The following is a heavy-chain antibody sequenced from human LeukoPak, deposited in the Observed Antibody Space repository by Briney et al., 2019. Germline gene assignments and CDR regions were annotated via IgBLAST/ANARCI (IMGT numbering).Heavy chain of an antibody. J-gene: IGHJ5*02. D-gene: IGHD2-2*01. CDR3: ARDLEVPAAYNWFDP. CDR2: IYTSGST. CDR1: GGSISSGSYY. Sequence: SETLSLTCTVSGGSISSGSYYWSWIRQPAGKGLEWIGRIYTSGSTNYNPSLKSQVTISVDTSKNQFSLKLSSVTAADTAVYYCARDLEVPAAYNWFDPWGQGTLVTVSS. V-gene: IGHV4-61*02.